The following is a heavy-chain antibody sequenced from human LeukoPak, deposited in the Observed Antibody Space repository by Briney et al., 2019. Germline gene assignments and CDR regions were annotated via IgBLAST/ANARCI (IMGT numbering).Heavy chain of an antibody. CDR1: GFAFSSFW. Sequence: PGASLRLSCAASGFAFSSFWMSWVRQVPGKGLEWVANINQDGREKNYVDSVKGRFTIFRDNAKNSLYLQMNSLRVEDTAVFYCTRGSGWYPDYWGQGTLVTVSS. D-gene: IGHD6-19*01. J-gene: IGHJ4*02. V-gene: IGHV3-7*04. CDR2: INQDGREK. CDR3: TRGSGWYPDY.